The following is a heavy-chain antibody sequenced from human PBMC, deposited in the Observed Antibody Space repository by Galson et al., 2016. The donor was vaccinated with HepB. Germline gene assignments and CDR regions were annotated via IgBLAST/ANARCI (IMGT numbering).Heavy chain of an antibody. J-gene: IGHJ4*02. CDR2: IIGSGATT. CDR1: GFNFSRYV. Sequence: SLRLSCAASGFNFSRYVMAWVRQSPGKGLEWVSGIIGSGATTFDADSLEGRFTISRDNSRNTLDLQINRLRAEDTAVYYCARSYYHDLGTYYMDPHWGQGALVTVSS. D-gene: IGHD3-10*01. V-gene: IGHV3-23*01. CDR3: ARSYYHDLGTYYMDPH.